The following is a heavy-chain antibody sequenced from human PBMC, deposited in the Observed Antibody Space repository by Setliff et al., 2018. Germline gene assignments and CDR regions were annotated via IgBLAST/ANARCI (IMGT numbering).Heavy chain of an antibody. V-gene: IGHV1-69*13. Sequence: SVKVSCKASGGTFSIYAISWVRQAPGQGLEWMGGIIPIFATANYAQKFQGRVTITADESTSTAYMELSSLRSEGTAVYYCARDSRGLVPAAIEGSYYYYGMDVWGQGTTVTVSS. J-gene: IGHJ6*02. CDR2: IIPIFATA. CDR3: ARDSRGLVPAAIEGSYYYYGMDV. CDR1: GGTFSIYA. D-gene: IGHD2-2*02.